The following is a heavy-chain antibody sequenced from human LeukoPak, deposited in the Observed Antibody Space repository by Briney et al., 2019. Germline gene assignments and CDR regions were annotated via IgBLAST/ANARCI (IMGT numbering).Heavy chain of an antibody. CDR3: ARGVWPSAYYYYGMDV. CDR1: GGPISSYY. V-gene: IGHV4-59*01. CDR2: IYHSGST. J-gene: IGHJ6*02. D-gene: IGHD3-16*01. Sequence: SETLSLTCTVSGGPISSYYWTWIRQPPGKGLEWIGYIYHSGSTNYDPSLKSRVTISVDTSKNQFSLKLGSVTAADTAVYYCARGVWPSAYYYYGMDVWGQGTTVTVSS.